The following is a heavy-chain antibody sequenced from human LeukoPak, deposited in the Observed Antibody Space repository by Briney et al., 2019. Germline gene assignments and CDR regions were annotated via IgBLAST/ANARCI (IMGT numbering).Heavy chain of an antibody. V-gene: IGHV4-59*08. CDR2: IYYSGST. D-gene: IGHD5-12*01. J-gene: IGHJ4*02. CDR3: ARLSYDYFDY. CDR1: GGSISRYY. Sequence: SETLSLTCTVSGGSISRYYWSWIRQPPGKGLEWIGYIYYSGSTSYHPSLKSRVTISVDTSKNQFSLKLSSVTAADTAVYYCARLSYDYFDYWGQGTLVTVSS.